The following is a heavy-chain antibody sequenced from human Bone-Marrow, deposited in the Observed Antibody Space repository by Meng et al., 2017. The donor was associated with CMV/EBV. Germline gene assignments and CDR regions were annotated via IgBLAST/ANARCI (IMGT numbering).Heavy chain of an antibody. D-gene: IGHD2-2*01. CDR1: GYTFTSYY. V-gene: IGHV1-46*01. J-gene: IGHJ4*02. CDR3: ARDLYSADIVVVPAAMPRPVDY. CDR2: INPSGGST. Sequence: ASVKVSCKASGYTFTSYYMHWVRQAPGQGLEWMGIINPSGGSTSYAQKFQGRVTMTRDTSTSTVYMELSSLRSEDTAVYYCARDLYSADIVVVPAAMPRPVDYWGQGNLVNVYS.